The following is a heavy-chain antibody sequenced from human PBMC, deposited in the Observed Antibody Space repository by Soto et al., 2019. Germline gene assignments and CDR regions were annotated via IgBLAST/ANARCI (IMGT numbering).Heavy chain of an antibody. V-gene: IGHV1-18*01. CDR1: GYTFTSYG. D-gene: IGHD3-10*01. Sequence: QVQLVQAGAEVKKPGASVKVSCKASGYTFTSYGISWVRQAPGQGREWMGWISAYNGNTNYAQKLQGRVTMTPDTSTSTAYMELRSLRSDDTAVYYCARDVTMVRGVIVTPDFDYWGQGSLVTVSS. CDR2: ISAYNGNT. CDR3: ARDVTMVRGVIVTPDFDY. J-gene: IGHJ4*02.